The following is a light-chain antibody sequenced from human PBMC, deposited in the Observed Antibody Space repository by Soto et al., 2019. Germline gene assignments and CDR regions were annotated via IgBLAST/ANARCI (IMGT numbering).Light chain of an antibody. V-gene: IGKV3-20*01. CDR1: QSGSSAL. CDR2: RAS. Sequence: EIVLTQSPDTLSLSPGERATLSCRASQSGSSALLAWYQQKPGQAPRLLIYRASTRATGIPDRFTGSGSGTDFSLTISRLEPEDFAVYYCQQYESSPLTFGGGTKVEIK. J-gene: IGKJ4*01. CDR3: QQYESSPLT.